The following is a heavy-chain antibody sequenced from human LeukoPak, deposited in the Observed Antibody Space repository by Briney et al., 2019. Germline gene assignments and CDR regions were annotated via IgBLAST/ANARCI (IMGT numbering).Heavy chain of an antibody. D-gene: IGHD6-13*01. J-gene: IGHJ3*02. CDR2: INSDGSST. Sequence: GGSLRLSCAASRFTFSSYWMHWVRQAPGKGLVWVSRINSDGSSTSYADSVKGRFTISRDNAKNTLYLQMNSPRAEDTAVYYCARVVSSSWYERDAFDIWGQGTMVTVSS. CDR3: ARVVSSSWYERDAFDI. CDR1: RFTFSSYW. V-gene: IGHV3-74*01.